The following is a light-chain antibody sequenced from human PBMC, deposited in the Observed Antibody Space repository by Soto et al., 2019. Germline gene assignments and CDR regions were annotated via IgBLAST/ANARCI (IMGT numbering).Light chain of an antibody. CDR2: EGS. CDR3: CSYAVGSTLV. J-gene: IGLJ2*01. Sequence: QSVLTQPASVSGSPGQSITISCTGTSSDVGSYNLVSWYQQHPGKAPKLMIYEGSKRPSGVSHRFSGSKSGNTASLTISGLQAEDEADYYCCSYAVGSTLVFGGGTKLTVL. V-gene: IGLV2-23*01. CDR1: SSDVGSYNL.